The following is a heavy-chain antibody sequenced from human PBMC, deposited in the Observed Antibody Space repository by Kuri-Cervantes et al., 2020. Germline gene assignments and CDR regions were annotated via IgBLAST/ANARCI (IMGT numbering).Heavy chain of an antibody. D-gene: IGHD3-9*01. J-gene: IGHJ4*02. CDR1: GFSFRSHA. CDR2: IKQDGSEK. V-gene: IGHV3-7*01. Sequence: GGSLRLSCVASGFSFRSHAMNWVRQAPGKGLEWVANIKQDGSEKYYVDSVKGRFTISRDNAKNSLYLQMNSLRAEDTAVYYCARDHYDILTGYIYYFDYWGQGTLVTVSS. CDR3: ARDHYDILTGYIYYFDY.